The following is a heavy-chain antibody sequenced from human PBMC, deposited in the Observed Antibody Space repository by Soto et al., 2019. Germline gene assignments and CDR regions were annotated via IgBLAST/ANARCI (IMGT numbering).Heavy chain of an antibody. CDR3: VSAYDSSGYYGLGWLDY. V-gene: IGHV3-30*03. Sequence: QVQLVESGGGVVQPGRSLRLSCAASGFTFSSYGIHWVRQAPGKGLEWVAVISYDGSNKYYADSVKGRFTISRDNSKNTLSLQMNSLRAEDTAVYYCVSAYDSSGYYGLGWLDYWGQGTLVTVSS. J-gene: IGHJ4*02. CDR2: ISYDGSNK. D-gene: IGHD3-22*01. CDR1: GFTFSSYG.